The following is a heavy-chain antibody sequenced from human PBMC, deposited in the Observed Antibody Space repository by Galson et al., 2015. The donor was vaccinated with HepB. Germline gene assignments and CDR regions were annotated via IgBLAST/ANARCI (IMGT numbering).Heavy chain of an antibody. V-gene: IGHV5-10-1*01. CDR2: IDPSDSYT. CDR1: GYSFTSYW. Sequence: QSGAEVKKPGESLRISCKGSGYSFTSYWISWVRQMPGKGLEWMGRIDPSDSYTNYSPSFQGHVTISADKSISTAYLQWSSPKASDTAMYYCARQPPEHAGDKRRAYYYYMDVWGKGTTVTVSS. D-gene: IGHD1-14*01. CDR3: ARQPPEHAGDKRRAYYYYMDV. J-gene: IGHJ6*03.